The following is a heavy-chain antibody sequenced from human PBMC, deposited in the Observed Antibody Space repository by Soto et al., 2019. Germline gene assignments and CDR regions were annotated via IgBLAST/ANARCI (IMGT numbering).Heavy chain of an antibody. D-gene: IGHD6-13*01. J-gene: IGHJ6*02. V-gene: IGHV6-1*01. CDR1: GDSVSCNSAA. CDR2: TYCRSKWYN. CDR3: ASEGVAVAGTIYYGMDV. Sequence: QNLSPTCAISGDSVSCNSAAWNWIRQSPSRCLEWLEMTYCRSKWYNHYAVSVKSRIAINPNTSKYLFSLQLNSVTPEVTAVYYGASEGVAVAGTIYYGMDVWGQGTMVTVSS.